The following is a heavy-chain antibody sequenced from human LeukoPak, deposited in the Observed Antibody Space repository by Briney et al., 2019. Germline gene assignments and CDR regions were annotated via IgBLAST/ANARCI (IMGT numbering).Heavy chain of an antibody. CDR2: IHYTGST. Sequence: SETLSLTCTVSGGSVSSGVYFWSWIRQPPGQGLEWIGWIHYTGSTDYNPSFKSRVTISLDTPKNQLSLRLSSVTAADTAVYYCVRSHGGYWGQGTLVTVSS. J-gene: IGHJ4*02. V-gene: IGHV4-61*08. D-gene: IGHD3-3*01. CDR3: VRSHGGY. CDR1: GGSVSSGVYF.